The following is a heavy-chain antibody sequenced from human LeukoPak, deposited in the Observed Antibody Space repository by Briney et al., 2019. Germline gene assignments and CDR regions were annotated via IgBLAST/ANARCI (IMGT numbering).Heavy chain of an antibody. J-gene: IGHJ4*02. CDR1: GGFISGHY. CDR3: AKLLYYYDSSQPY. CDR2: IYNSGST. D-gene: IGHD3-22*01. Sequence: PSETLSLTCTVSGGFISGHYWTWIRQPPGKGLEWIGYIYNSGSTKYSPSLKSRVTISVDTSKNQFSLKLSSVTAADTAVYYCAKLLYYYDSSQPYWGQGTLVTVSS. V-gene: IGHV4-59*11.